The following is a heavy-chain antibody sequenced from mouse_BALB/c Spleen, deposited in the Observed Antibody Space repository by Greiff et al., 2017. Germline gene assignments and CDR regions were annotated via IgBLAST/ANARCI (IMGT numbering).Heavy chain of an antibody. CDR3: TRSPRWLLLDY. CDR1: GYTFTSYW. V-gene: IGHV1-69*02. Sequence: QVQLQQPGAELVRPGASVKLSCKASGYTFTSYWINWVKQRPGQGLEWIGNIYPSDSYTNYNQKFKDKATLTVDKSSSTAYMQLSSPTSEDSAVYYCTRSPRWLLLDYWGQGTTLTVSS. CDR2: IYPSDSYT. D-gene: IGHD2-3*01. J-gene: IGHJ2*01.